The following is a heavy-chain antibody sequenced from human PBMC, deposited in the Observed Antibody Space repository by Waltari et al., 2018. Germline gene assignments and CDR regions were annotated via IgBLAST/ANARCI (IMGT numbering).Heavy chain of an antibody. Sequence: QVQLQESGPGLVKPSETLSLTCAVSGYSISSGYYWGWIRQPPGKGLEWIGSIYHSGSTYQNPSRKSRVTISVDTSKNQFSLKVGSVTAADTAVYYCARGAVQGVIISYWYFDLWGRGTLVTVSS. CDR2: IYHSGST. V-gene: IGHV4-38-2*01. CDR3: ARGAVQGVIISYWYFDL. CDR1: GYSISSGYY. D-gene: IGHD3-10*01. J-gene: IGHJ2*01.